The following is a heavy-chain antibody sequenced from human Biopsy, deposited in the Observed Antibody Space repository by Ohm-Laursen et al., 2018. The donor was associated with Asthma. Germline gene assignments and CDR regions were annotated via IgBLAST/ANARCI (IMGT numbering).Heavy chain of an antibody. D-gene: IGHD3-22*01. CDR1: SGSITRGGYY. V-gene: IGHV4-31*03. CDR3: ARAQDYYDSRGYYRSFDY. J-gene: IGHJ4*02. CDR2: IYYSGSS. Sequence: TLSLTCTFSSGSITRGGYYWTWIRQHPGNCLECIGFIYYSGSSYYNPSLKSRVSISIDTSKNQFSLKLSSVTAADTAVYYFARAQDYYDSRGYYRSFDYWGQGTLVTVSS.